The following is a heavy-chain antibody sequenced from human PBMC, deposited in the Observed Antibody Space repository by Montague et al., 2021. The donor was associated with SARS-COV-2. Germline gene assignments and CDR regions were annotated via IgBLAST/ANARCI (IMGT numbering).Heavy chain of an antibody. CDR3: ARHVSNLRAAVDYFDX. J-gene: IGHJ4*02. CDR1: GGTISTYILSWS. D-gene: IGHD5/OR15-5a*01. V-gene: IGHV4-39*01. Sequence: SETLSLTCLVSGGTISTYILSWSWAWIRKPPGTGLLWIVSIFHIGDPDYNLCLTAPVTISIDTSRNHFSLSLTSVTAPDTVVYYCARHVSNLRAAVDYFDXWGQGTPVTVSS. CDR2: IFHIGDP.